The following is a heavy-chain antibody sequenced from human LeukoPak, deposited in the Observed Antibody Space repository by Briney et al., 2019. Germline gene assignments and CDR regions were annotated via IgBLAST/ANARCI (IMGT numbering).Heavy chain of an antibody. J-gene: IGHJ6*03. D-gene: IGHD3-3*01. CDR2: INPNSGGT. CDR1: GYTFTGYY. V-gene: IGHV1-2*02. Sequence: ASVKVSCKASGYTFTGYYMHWVRQAPGQGLEWMGWINPNSGGTNYAQKLQGRVTMTTDTSTSTAYMELRGLRSDDTAVYYCARAVLLRFLEWFPHYYYYYYMDVWGKGTTVTVSS. CDR3: ARAVLLRFLEWFPHYYYYYYMDV.